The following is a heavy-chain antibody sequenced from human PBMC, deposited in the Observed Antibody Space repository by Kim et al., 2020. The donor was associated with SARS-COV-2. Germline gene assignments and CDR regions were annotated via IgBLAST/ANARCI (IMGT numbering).Heavy chain of an antibody. CDR3: ASLWASSWYFDY. D-gene: IGHD6-13*01. CDR1: GLTFSTYW. CDR2: IKQDGSEK. J-gene: IGHJ4*02. V-gene: IGHV3-7*03. Sequence: GGSLRLSCAASGLTFSTYWMSWVRQAPGKGLEWVANIKQDGSEKYYVDSVKGRFTISRDNARNSLYLQMNSLRAEDTAVYYCASLWASSWYFDYWGRGTLVTVSS.